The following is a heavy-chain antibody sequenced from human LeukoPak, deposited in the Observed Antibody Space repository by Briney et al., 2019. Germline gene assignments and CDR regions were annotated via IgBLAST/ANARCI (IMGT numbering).Heavy chain of an antibody. V-gene: IGHV3-53*01. CDR2: IYSGGST. CDR1: VFTVSSNY. J-gene: IGHJ3*02. D-gene: IGHD4-17*01. CDR3: ARELYGDYALDDAFDI. Sequence: GGSLRLSCAASVFTVSSNYMSWVRQAPWKGLEWVSVIYSGGSTYYAASVKGRFTISRDNSKNTLYLQMNSLRAEDTAVYYCARELYGDYALDDAFDIWGQGTMVTVSS.